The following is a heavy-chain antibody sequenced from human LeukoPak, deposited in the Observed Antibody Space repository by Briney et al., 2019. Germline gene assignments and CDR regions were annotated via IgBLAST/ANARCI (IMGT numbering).Heavy chain of an antibody. J-gene: IGHJ4*02. Sequence: SETLSLTCTVSGGSISSYYWSWIRQPAWKRLEWIGRIHTSGSTNYNPSLKSRVTMSVDTSKNQFSLKLSSVTAADTAVYYCARHDYSNYPVFNYWGQGTLVTVSS. CDR3: ARHDYSNYPVFNY. CDR2: IHTSGST. V-gene: IGHV4-4*07. CDR1: GGSISSYY. D-gene: IGHD4-11*01.